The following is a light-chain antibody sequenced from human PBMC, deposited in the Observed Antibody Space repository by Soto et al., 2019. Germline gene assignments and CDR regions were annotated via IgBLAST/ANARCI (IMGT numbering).Light chain of an antibody. Sequence: QSALTLPASVSGSPGQSITISCTGTSSDVGGYNYVSWYQQHPGKAPKLMSYDVSNRPSGVSNRFSGSKSGNTASLTISGVQAEDEADYYCSSYSGSSTLVFGGGTKVTVL. J-gene: IGLJ2*01. CDR1: SSDVGGYNY. CDR3: SSYSGSSTLV. V-gene: IGLV2-14*01. CDR2: DVS.